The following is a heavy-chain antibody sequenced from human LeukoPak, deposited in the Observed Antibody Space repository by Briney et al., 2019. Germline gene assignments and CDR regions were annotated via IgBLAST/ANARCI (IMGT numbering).Heavy chain of an antibody. D-gene: IGHD6-13*01. J-gene: IGHJ4*02. CDR1: RDSISTYS. CDR2: INHSGNT. CDR3: ARGKRGYSSSWYDY. V-gene: IGHV4-34*01. Sequence: SETLSLTCSVSRDSISTYSWSWIRQPPGEGLEWIGEINHSGNTNYNPSLKSRVTISVDTSKNQFSLKLSSVTAADTAVYYCARGKRGYSSSWYDYWGQGTLVTVSS.